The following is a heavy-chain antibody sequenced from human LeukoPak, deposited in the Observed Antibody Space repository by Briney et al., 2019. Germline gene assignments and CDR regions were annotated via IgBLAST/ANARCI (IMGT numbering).Heavy chain of an antibody. V-gene: IGHV1-24*01. J-gene: IGHJ1*01. D-gene: IGHD6-6*01. CDR3: ATARYSSSSVDFQH. CDR1: GYTLTELS. Sequence: GASVKVSCKVSGYTLTELSMHWVRQAPGKGLEWRGGFDPEDGETIYAQKFQGRVTMTEDTSTDTAYMELSSLRSEDTAVYYCATARYSSSSVDFQHWSQGTLVTVSS. CDR2: FDPEDGET.